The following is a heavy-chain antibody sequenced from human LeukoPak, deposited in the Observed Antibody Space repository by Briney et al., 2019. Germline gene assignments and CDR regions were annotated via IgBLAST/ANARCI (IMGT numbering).Heavy chain of an antibody. CDR1: GGSFSLYY. CDR3: ARRAGEYSHPYDY. CDR2: IYTSGST. J-gene: IGHJ4*02. Sequence: SETLSLTCTVSGGSFSLYYWNWIRQPAGKGLEWIGRIYTSGSTNYNPSLKSRVTMSVDTSKNQFSLNLSSVTAADTAIYYCARRAGEYSHPYDYWGQGTLVTVSS. V-gene: IGHV4-4*07. D-gene: IGHD2-15*01.